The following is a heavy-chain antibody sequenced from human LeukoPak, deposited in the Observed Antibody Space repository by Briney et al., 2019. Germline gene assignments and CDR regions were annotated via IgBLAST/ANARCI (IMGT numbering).Heavy chain of an antibody. J-gene: IGHJ5*02. CDR3: ARGPGWFAP. CDR1: GYLIRNGYY. Sequence: SETLSLTCTVSGYLIRNGYYWGWLRQSPGKGLQWIGSIYESGSTDYSPSLKSRVTISVDTSKNQFSLRLNSVTAADTAMYYCARGPGWFAPWGQGTLVTVSS. V-gene: IGHV4-38-2*02. CDR2: IYESGST.